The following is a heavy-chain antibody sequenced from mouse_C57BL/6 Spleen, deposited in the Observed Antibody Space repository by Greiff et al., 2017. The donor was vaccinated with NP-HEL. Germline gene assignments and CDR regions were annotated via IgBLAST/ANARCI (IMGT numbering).Heavy chain of an antibody. Sequence: QVQLQQSGAELVRPGASVKLSCKASGYTFTDYYINWVKQRPGQGLEWIARIYPGSGNTYYNEKFKGKATLTAEKSSSTAYMQRSSLTSEDSAVYFCARGGYYSNLYYFDYWGQGTTLTVSS. CDR1: GYTFTDYY. J-gene: IGHJ2*01. V-gene: IGHV1-76*01. CDR2: IYPGSGNT. CDR3: ARGGYYSNLYYFDY. D-gene: IGHD2-5*01.